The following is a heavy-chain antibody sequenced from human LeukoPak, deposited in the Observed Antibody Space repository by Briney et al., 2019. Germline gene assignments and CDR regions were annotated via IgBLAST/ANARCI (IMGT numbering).Heavy chain of an antibody. D-gene: IGHD2-2*01. J-gene: IGHJ4*02. CDR1: GFTFSSYS. CDR2: ISSSSSYI. Sequence: GGSLRLSCAASGFTFSSYSMNWVRQAPGKGLEWVSSISSSSSYIYYADSVKGRFTISRDNAKTSLYLQMNSLRAEDTAVYYCAREGGYCSSTSCPFDYWGQGTLVTVSS. CDR3: AREGGYCSSTSCPFDY. V-gene: IGHV3-21*01.